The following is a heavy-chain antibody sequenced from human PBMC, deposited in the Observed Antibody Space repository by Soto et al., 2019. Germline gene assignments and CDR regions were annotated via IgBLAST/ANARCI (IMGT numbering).Heavy chain of an antibody. Sequence: SETLSLTCTVSGGSISSGGYYWSWIRQHPGKGLEWIGYIYYSGSTYYNPSLKSRVTISVDTSKNQFSLKLSSVTAADTAVYYCARWETMVRRVIANWFDPWGQGTLVTVSS. D-gene: IGHD3-10*01. CDR1: GGSISSGGYY. CDR2: IYYSGST. CDR3: ARWETMVRRVIANWFDP. V-gene: IGHV4-31*03. J-gene: IGHJ5*02.